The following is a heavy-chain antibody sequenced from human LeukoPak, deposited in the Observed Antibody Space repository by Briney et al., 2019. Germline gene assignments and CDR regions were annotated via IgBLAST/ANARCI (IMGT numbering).Heavy chain of an antibody. V-gene: IGHV4-34*01. CDR3: ARALVGYSSSWYPY. CDR1: GGSFSGYY. CDR2: INHSGST. Sequence: PSETLSLTCAVYGGSFSGYYWSWIRQPPGKGLEWIGEINHSGSTNYNPSLKSRVIISVDTSKNQFSLKLSSVTAADTAVYYCARALVGYSSSWYPYWGQGTLVTVSS. J-gene: IGHJ4*02. D-gene: IGHD6-13*01.